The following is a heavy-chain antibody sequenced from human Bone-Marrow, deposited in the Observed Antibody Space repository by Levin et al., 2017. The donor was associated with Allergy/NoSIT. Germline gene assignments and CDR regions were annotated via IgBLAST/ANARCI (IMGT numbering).Heavy chain of an antibody. V-gene: IGHV3-73*01. J-gene: IGHJ5*02. CDR1: GFTFSGSA. D-gene: IGHD2-2*01. Sequence: GGSLRLSCAASGFTFSGSAMHWVRQASGKGLEWVGRIRSKANSYATAYAASVKGRFTISRDDSKNTAYLQMNSLKTEDTAVYYCTRREGVVVPAAMVGFDPWGQGTLVTVSS. CDR2: IRSKANSYAT. CDR3: TRREGVVVPAAMVGFDP.